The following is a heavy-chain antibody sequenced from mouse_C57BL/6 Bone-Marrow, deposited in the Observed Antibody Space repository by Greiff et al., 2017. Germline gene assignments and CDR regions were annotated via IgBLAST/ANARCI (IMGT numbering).Heavy chain of an antibody. CDR1: GYPFPSYW. V-gene: IGHV1-7*01. CDR3: ERNDGYSTSYYVDY. CDR2: INPSSGYT. D-gene: IGHD2-3*01. J-gene: IGHJ2*01. Sequence: VQLQQSGAELANPGASVKLSCKASGYPFPSYWMHWVKQRPGPGLEWIGYINPSSGYTKYNQKFKDKATLTADKSSITAYMQLSSLTYEDSAVYYCERNDGYSTSYYVDYGGQGTTLTVSA.